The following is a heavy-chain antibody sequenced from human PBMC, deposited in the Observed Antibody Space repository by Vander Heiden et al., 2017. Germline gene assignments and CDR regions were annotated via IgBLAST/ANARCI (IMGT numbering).Heavy chain of an antibody. J-gene: IGHJ4*02. D-gene: IGHD2-15*01. Sequence: EVQLVESGGGLVQPGGSLSLSCGVAGFPFGNYWMSWVRQAPGKGLEWVANINQDGSEKYSVDSVKGRFTISRDNAKNSLYLQMNNLRAEDTAVYYCTRHGCSGGGCPGDSWGQGTLVTVSS. CDR3: TRHGCSGGGCPGDS. V-gene: IGHV3-7*01. CDR1: GFPFGNYW. CDR2: INQDGSEK.